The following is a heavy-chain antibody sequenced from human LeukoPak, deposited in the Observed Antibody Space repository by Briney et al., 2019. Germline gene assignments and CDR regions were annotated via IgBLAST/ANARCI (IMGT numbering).Heavy chain of an antibody. J-gene: IGHJ4*02. V-gene: IGHV1-8*01. CDR3: ATYSSGWYDGVV. D-gene: IGHD6-19*01. CDR1: GYTFTSYD. CDR2: MNPNSGNT. Sequence: GASVKVSCKASGYTFTSYDINWLRQATGQGLEWMGWMNPNSGNTGYAQKFQGRVTMTRNTSISTAYMELSSLRSEDTAVYYCATYSSGWYDGVVWGQGTLVTVSS.